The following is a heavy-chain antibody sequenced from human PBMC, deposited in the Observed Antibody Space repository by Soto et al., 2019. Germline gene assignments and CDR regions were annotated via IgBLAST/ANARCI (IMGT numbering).Heavy chain of an antibody. CDR1: GGSISSYY. D-gene: IGHD3-10*01. Sequence: SETLSLTCTVSGGSISSYYWTWIRQPPGKGLEWIGEINHSGSTNYNPSLKSRVTISVDTSKNQFSLKLSSVTAADTAVYYCARGFDDYYGSGSYLVYWGRGTLVTVSS. CDR3: ARGFDDYYGSGSYLVY. CDR2: INHSGST. V-gene: IGHV4-34*01. J-gene: IGHJ4*02.